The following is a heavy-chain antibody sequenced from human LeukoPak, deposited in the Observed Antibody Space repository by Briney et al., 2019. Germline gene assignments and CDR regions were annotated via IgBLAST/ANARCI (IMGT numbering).Heavy chain of an antibody. CDR1: GGSFSGYY. D-gene: IGHD6-13*01. Sequence: SETLSLTCAVYGGSFSGYYWSWIRQPPGKGLEWIGEINHSGGTNYNPSLKSRVTLSVDTSKNQFSLKLSSVTAADTAVYYCARGAIGYSSSWYRYRLPTIFDYWGQGTLVTVSS. CDR2: INHSGGT. V-gene: IGHV4-34*01. J-gene: IGHJ4*02. CDR3: ARGAIGYSSSWYRYRLPTIFDY.